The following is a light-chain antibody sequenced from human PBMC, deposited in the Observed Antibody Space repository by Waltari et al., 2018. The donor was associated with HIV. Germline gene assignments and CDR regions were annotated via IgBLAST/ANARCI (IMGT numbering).Light chain of an antibody. J-gene: IGLJ1*01. V-gene: IGLV2-11*01. CDR2: QVF. CDR1: ASDIGYFDS. CDR3: CSYAGTYTYV. Sequence: QSALTQPRSVSGSPGQSVTISCTGTASDIGYFDSVSWYQQYPGQAPNVIIYQVFQRPSVFPDRFTAAKSGITASRTISGLQEEDEADYYCCSYAGTYTYVFGSGTTVTVL.